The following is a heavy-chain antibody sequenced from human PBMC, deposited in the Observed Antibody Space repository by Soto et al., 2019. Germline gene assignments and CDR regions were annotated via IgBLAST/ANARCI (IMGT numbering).Heavy chain of an antibody. CDR1: GFTFTSSA. CDR2: INPNIGCT. V-gene: IGHV1-2*04. J-gene: IGHJ5*02. Sequence: ASVKVSCKASGFTFTSSAMHWVRQAPGQGLEWMGWINPNIGCTNYAQKFQGWVTMTRDTSISTAYMELSRLRSDDTAVYYCARDPGHCSGGSCYGFWFDPWGQGTLVTVS. CDR3: ARDPGHCSGGSCYGFWFDP. D-gene: IGHD2-15*01.